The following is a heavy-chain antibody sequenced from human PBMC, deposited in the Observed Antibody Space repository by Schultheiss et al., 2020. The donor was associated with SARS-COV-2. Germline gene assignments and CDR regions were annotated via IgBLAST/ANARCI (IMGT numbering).Heavy chain of an antibody. Sequence: ASVKVSCKASGYTFTGYYMHWVRQAPGQGLEWMGWINPNSGGTNYAQKFQGRVTMTRDTSISTAYMELSRLRSDDTAVYYCAKDLRDAYCGGDCYSGFLDYWGQGTLVTVSS. V-gene: IGHV1-2*02. J-gene: IGHJ4*02. CDR3: AKDLRDAYCGGDCYSGFLDY. D-gene: IGHD2-21*01. CDR2: INPNSGGT. CDR1: GYTFTGYY.